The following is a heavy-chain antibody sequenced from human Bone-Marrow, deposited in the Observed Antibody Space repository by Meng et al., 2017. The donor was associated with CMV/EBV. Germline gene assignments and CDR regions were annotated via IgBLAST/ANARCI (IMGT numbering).Heavy chain of an antibody. V-gene: IGHV4-34*01. CDR3: ARDRRLQRTTGGGMDV. CDR2: INHSGST. Sequence: SETLSLTCAVYGGSFSGYYWSWIRQPPGKGLEWIGEINHSGSTNYNPSLKSRVTISVDTSKNQFSLKLSSVTAADTAVYYCARDRRLQRTTGGGMDVWGQGTTVTVSS. J-gene: IGHJ6*02. D-gene: IGHD1-14*01. CDR1: GGSFSGYY.